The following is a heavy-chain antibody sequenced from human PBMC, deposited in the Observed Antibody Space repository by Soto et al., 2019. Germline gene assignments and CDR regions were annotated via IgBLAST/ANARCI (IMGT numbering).Heavy chain of an antibody. CDR3: ARDPVATINPYYYYGMDV. CDR2: ISSSSSYI. Sequence: EVQLVESGGGLVKPGGSLRLSCAASGFTFSSYSMNWVRQAPGKGLEWVSSISSSSSYIYYADSVKGRFTISRDNAKNSLYLQKNSLRAEDTAVYYCARDPVATINPYYYYGMDVWGQGTTVTVSS. CDR1: GFTFSSYS. J-gene: IGHJ6*02. V-gene: IGHV3-21*01. D-gene: IGHD5-12*01.